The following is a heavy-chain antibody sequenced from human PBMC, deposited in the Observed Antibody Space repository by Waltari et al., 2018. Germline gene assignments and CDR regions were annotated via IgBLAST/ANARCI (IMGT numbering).Heavy chain of an antibody. V-gene: IGHV3-7*01. J-gene: IGHJ3*01. CDR1: GFTFNSYW. Sequence: RLVESGGGLVQPGGSLRLSCAASGFTFNSYWMSWVRQAPGKGLEWGANINQAGSGKYYVDSVKGRFSISRDNAKNSVYLQMNSLRAEDTAVYHCAREATGVGFDFWGQGTMVTVSS. CDR2: INQAGSGK. D-gene: IGHD3-16*01. CDR3: AREATGVGFDF.